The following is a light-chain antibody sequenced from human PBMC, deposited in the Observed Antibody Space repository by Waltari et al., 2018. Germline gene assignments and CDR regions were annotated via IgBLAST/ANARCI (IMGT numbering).Light chain of an antibody. CDR3: NSYTSSSTRV. CDR2: DVS. J-gene: IGLJ2*01. Sequence: QSALTQPAPVSGSPGQSITISCPGPNSGVGGYDSFSWYQQHPGKAPTLIIYDVSNRPSGVSNRFSGSKSGNTASLTISGLQAEDEADYYCNSYTSSSTRVFGGGTKLTVL. CDR1: NSGVGGYDS. V-gene: IGLV2-14*03.